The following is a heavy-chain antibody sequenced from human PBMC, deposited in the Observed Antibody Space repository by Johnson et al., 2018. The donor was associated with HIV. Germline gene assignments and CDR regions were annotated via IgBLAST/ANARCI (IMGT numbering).Heavy chain of an antibody. D-gene: IGHD3-22*01. V-gene: IGHV3-20*04. CDR1: GFTFDDYG. J-gene: IGHJ3*02. CDR2: INWNGGST. Sequence: EVQLVESGGGVVRPGGSLRLSCAASGFTFDDYGMSWVRQAPGKGLEWVSGINWNGGSTGYADSVKGRFTISRDNAKNSLYLQMNSLRAEDTALYYCARDRARDYDSSGYYYDAFDIWGQGTMVTVSS. CDR3: ARDRARDYDSSGYYYDAFDI.